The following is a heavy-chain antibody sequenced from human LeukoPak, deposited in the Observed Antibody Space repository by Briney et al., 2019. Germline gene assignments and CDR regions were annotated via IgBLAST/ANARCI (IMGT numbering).Heavy chain of an antibody. CDR2: INAGNGNT. J-gene: IGHJ5*02. Sequence: GASGKVSCKASGYTFTNYAMHWVRQAPGQRLEWMGWINAGNGNTKYSQKFQGRVTLTRDTSASTAYMELSSLRSEDTAVYYCARDPGPIYGDYEKISWFDPWGQGTLVTVSS. CDR1: GYTFTNYA. V-gene: IGHV1-3*01. CDR3: ARDPGPIYGDYEKISWFDP. D-gene: IGHD4-17*01.